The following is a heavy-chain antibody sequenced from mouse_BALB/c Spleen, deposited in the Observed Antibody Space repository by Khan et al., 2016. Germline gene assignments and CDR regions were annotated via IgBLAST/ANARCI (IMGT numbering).Heavy chain of an antibody. CDR1: GCSITSDYA. CDR2: IRYSGNT. V-gene: IGHV3-2*02. Sequence: EVQLQESGPGLVKPSQSLSLTCTVTGCSITSDYAWNWIRQFPGNKLEWMGYIRYSGNTSYNTSLKSRISLTRPTSKNQFFLQLNSVTTEDTATYYCARSDDYYAMDYWGQGTAVAVAS. CDR3: ARSDDYYAMDY. J-gene: IGHJ4*01.